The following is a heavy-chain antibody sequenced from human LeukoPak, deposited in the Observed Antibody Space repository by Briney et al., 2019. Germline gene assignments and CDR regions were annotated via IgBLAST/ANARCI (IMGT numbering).Heavy chain of an antibody. CDR1: GGSFIGYY. V-gene: IGHV4-34*01. Sequence: PSETLSLTCAVSGGSFIGYYWSWIRQPPGKGLEWIGEINHSRATIYNPSLKSRVTISVVTSKKEFSLKLKSVTAADTAIYYCARGYFDYYGSGSYYNLIDYWGQGILVTVSS. J-gene: IGHJ4*02. D-gene: IGHD3-10*01. CDR2: INHSRAT. CDR3: ARGYFDYYGSGSYYNLIDY.